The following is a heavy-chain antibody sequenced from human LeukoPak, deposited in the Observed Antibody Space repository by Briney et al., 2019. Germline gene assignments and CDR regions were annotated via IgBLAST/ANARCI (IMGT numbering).Heavy chain of an antibody. J-gene: IGHJ6*02. CDR3: VRDSRGYGDHRRGYYYYGMDV. Sequence: SQTLSLTCAISGDSVSSNSAAWNWIRQSPSRGLEWLGRTYYRSKWYNDYAVSVKSRITINPDTSKNQFSLQLNSVTPEDTAVYYCVRDSRGYGDHRRGYYYYGMDVWGQGTTVTVSS. V-gene: IGHV6-1*01. D-gene: IGHD4-17*01. CDR1: GDSVSSNSAA. CDR2: TYYRSKWYN.